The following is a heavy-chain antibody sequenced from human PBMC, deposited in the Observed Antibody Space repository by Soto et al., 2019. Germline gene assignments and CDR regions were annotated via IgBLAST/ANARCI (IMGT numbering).Heavy chain of an antibody. V-gene: IGHV3-23*01. D-gene: IGHD3-10*01. CDR2: IGVSGDTT. CDR3: AKVRRFGELRSLY. Sequence: EVHLLESGGGLVQPGGSLRLSCAASGFTFSSYAMSWVRQAPGKGLEWVSAIGVSGDTTYYADSVKGRFTTSRDNSKNTLYLQMGSLRAEETAVYYCAKVRRFGELRSLYWGQGTLVTVSS. J-gene: IGHJ4*02. CDR1: GFTFSSYA.